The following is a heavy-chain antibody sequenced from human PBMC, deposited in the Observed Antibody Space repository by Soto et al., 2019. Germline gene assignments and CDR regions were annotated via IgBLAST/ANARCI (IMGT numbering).Heavy chain of an antibody. J-gene: IGHJ2*01. D-gene: IGHD6-6*01. CDR1: GGTFSSYT. V-gene: IGHV1-69*02. Sequence: QVQLVQSGAEVKKPGSSVKVSCKASGGTFSSYTISWVRQAPGQGLVWMGRIIPILGIANYAQKFQGRVTITXXQXPXXAYMELSGLRCEDTAVYYCARVPYSSCRRGRYFDLWGRGALVTVSS. CDR3: ARVPYSSCRRGRYFDL. CDR2: IIPILGIA.